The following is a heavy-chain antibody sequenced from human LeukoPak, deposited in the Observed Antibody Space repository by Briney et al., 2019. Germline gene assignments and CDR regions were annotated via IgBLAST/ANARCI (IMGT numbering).Heavy chain of an antibody. CDR1: GFTLSSYA. D-gene: IGHD4-23*01. J-gene: IGHJ4*02. CDR2: ISYDGSNK. V-gene: IGHV3-30-3*01. Sequence: GGSLRLSCAASGFTLSSYAMHWVRQAPGKGLEWVAVISYDGSNKYYADSVKGRFTISRDNSKNTLYLQMNSLRAEDTAVYYCARGATVVTADYWGQGTLVTVSS. CDR3: ARGATVVTADY.